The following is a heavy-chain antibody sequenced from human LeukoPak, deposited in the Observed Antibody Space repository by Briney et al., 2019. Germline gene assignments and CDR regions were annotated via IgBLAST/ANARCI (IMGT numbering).Heavy chain of an antibody. D-gene: IGHD5-18*01. V-gene: IGHV5-51*01. J-gene: IGHJ4*02. Sequence: RGASLQISCKGAGSIFTSYWIGWVRQLPGKGLEWMGIIYPGDSDTRYSPSFQGQVTISADKSISTAYLQWSSLKASDTAMYYCARHLTAMAVDYWGQGTLVTVSS. CDR1: GSIFTSYW. CDR2: IYPGDSDT. CDR3: ARHLTAMAVDY.